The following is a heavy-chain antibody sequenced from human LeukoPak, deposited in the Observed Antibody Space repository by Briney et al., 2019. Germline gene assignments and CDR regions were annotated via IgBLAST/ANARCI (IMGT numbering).Heavy chain of an antibody. Sequence: GGSLRLSCAASGFTFGSYAMHWVRQAPGKGLEWVAVISYDGSNKYYADSVQGRFTISRDNSKNTLYLQMNTLRAEDTAVYYCAKKGSEPYTFSHSFDYWGQGTMVTVSS. J-gene: IGHJ4*02. D-gene: IGHD2-2*02. CDR2: ISYDGSNK. CDR3: AKKGSEPYTFSHSFDY. CDR1: GFTFGSYA. V-gene: IGHV3-30-3*02.